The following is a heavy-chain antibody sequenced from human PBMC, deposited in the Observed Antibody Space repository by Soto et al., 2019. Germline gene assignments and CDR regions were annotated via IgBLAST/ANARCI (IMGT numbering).Heavy chain of an antibody. D-gene: IGHD3-22*01. J-gene: IGHJ4*02. CDR1: GFTVSNNY. V-gene: IGHV3-7*03. Sequence: GGSLRLSCAVSGFTVSNNYMNWVRQAPGKGLEWVADIKEDGSEKYYVDSLKGRFTISRDNAKNSLYLQMNSLRAEDTAVYYCARGDYYDRRFDSWGQGTLVTVSS. CDR3: ARGDYYDRRFDS. CDR2: IKEDGSEK.